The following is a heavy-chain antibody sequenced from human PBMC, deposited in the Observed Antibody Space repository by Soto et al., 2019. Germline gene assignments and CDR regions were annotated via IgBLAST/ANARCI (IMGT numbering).Heavy chain of an antibody. D-gene: IGHD2-15*01. Sequence: QVHLVQSGAEVKKPGSSVKVSCKASGDTFTDHTVTWVRQAPGQGLEWMGRSVPTLGMANYAQTFQGRVTSTADTSMTTAYLELTGLTSDDSAVYYCASGDCSGGRCYSDFDFWGQGNLVTVSS. CDR3: ASGDCSGGRCYSDFDF. CDR1: GDTFTDHT. CDR2: SVPTLGMA. J-gene: IGHJ4*02. V-gene: IGHV1-69*02.